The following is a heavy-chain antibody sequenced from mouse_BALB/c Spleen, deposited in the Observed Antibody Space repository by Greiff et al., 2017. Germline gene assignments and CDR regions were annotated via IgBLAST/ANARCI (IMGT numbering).Heavy chain of an antibody. CDR2: IDPANGNT. V-gene: IGHV14-3*02. Sequence: VQLQQSGAELVKPGASVKLSCTASGFNFTDSYMHWVKQRPEQGLEWIGRIDPANGNTKYDPKFQGKATITADTSSNTAYLQLSSLTSEDTAVYYCARSGDDDEGGLAYWGQGTLVTVSA. CDR1: GFNFTDSY. J-gene: IGHJ3*01. D-gene: IGHD2-4*01. CDR3: ARSGDDDEGGLAY.